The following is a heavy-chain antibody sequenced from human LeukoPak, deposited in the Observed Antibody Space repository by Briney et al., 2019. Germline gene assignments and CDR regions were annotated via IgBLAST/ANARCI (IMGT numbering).Heavy chain of an antibody. D-gene: IGHD6-19*01. V-gene: IGHV3-7*03. CDR3: AKGSSGWSKINAFDI. J-gene: IGHJ3*02. Sequence: PGGSLRLSCAASGFTFSSYWMSWVRQAPGKGLEWVANIKQSGSETYYVDSVKGRFTISRDNSKNTLYLQMNSLRAEDTAVYYCAKGSSGWSKINAFDIWGQGTMVTVSS. CDR2: IKQSGSET. CDR1: GFTFSSYW.